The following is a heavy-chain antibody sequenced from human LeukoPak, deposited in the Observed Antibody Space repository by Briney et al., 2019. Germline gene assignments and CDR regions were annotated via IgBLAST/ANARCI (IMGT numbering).Heavy chain of an antibody. CDR2: INHSGST. Sequence: PSETLSLTCAVYGGSFSDYYWSWIRQSPGKGLEWIGEINHSGSTNYNPSLKSRVTISVDTSKKQFSLKVNSVTAADTAVYYCARGLPGYCSGGNCSGKWFDPWGQGTLVTVSS. CDR3: ARGLPGYCSGGNCSGKWFDP. V-gene: IGHV4-34*01. CDR1: GGSFSDYY. J-gene: IGHJ5*02. D-gene: IGHD2-15*01.